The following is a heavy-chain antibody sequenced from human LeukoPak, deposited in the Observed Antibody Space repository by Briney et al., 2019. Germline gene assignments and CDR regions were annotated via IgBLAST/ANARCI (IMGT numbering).Heavy chain of an antibody. CDR1: GGTFSRYA. J-gene: IGHJ4*02. CDR2: IIPIFGTA. CDR3: ARDPGDGWLQLGY. V-gene: IGHV1-69*05. D-gene: IGHD5-24*01. Sequence: SVKVSCKASGGTFSRYAISWVRQAPGQGLEWMGGIIPIFGTANYAQKFQGRVTITTDESTSTAYMELSSLRSEDTAVYYCARDPGDGWLQLGYWGQGTLVAVSS.